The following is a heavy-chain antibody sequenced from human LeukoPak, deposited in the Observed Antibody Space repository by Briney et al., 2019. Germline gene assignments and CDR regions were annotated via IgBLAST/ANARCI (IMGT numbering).Heavy chain of an antibody. J-gene: IGHJ3*02. CDR1: GFSISSSSYY. Sequence: PSETLSLTCTVSGFSISSSSYYWGWIRQPPGMGLVWIGSIYYSGNTYYNPSLKSRVTISVDTSKNPFSLKMSSVTAEDTAVYYCARNDFWSGWDDAFDIWGQGTMVTVSS. CDR2: IYYSGNT. V-gene: IGHV4-39*07. D-gene: IGHD3-3*01. CDR3: ARNDFWSGWDDAFDI.